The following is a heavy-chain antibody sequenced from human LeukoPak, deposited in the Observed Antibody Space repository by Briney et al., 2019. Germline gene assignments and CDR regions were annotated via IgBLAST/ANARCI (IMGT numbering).Heavy chain of an antibody. V-gene: IGHV1-3*01. CDR2: INAGNGNT. CDR1: GYTFTSYA. CDR3: ARDKPPNYYDSSGLDY. Sequence: ASVKVSCKASGYTFTSYAMHWVRQAPGQRLEWMGWINAGNGNTKYSQKFQGRVTITRDTSASTAYMELSSLRSEDTAVYYCARDKPPNYYDSSGLDYWGQGTLVTVSS. D-gene: IGHD3-22*01. J-gene: IGHJ4*02.